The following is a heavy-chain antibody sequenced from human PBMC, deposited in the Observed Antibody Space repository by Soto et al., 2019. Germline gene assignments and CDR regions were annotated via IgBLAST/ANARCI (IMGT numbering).Heavy chain of an antibody. CDR2: IIPIFGTA. J-gene: IGHJ6*02. Sequence: QVQLVQSGAEVKKPGSSVKVSCKASGGTFSSYAISWVRQAPGQGLEWMGGIIPIFGTANYAQKFQGRVTITADVSTRTAYMELSSLRSEDTAVYYGARDRGPRRGYSYVLAGEYGMAVGGQGTTFTVSS. D-gene: IGHD5-18*01. V-gene: IGHV1-69*01. CDR1: GGTFSSYA. CDR3: ARDRGPRRGYSYVLAGEYGMAV.